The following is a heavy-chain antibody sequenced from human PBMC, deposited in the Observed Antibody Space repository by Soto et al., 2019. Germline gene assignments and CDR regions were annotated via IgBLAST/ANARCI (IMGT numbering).Heavy chain of an antibody. Sequence: QVQLVESGGGVVQPGRSLRLSCAASGFTFSSYGMHWVRQAPGKGLEWVAVIWYDGSNKYYADSVKGRFTISRDNSKNTLYLQMNSLRAEDTAVYYCARDEGRGYSYGYVYYYYGMDVWGQEPTVTVSS. CDR3: ARDEGRGYSYGYVYYYYGMDV. V-gene: IGHV3-33*01. CDR1: GFTFSSYG. CDR2: IWYDGSNK. J-gene: IGHJ6*02. D-gene: IGHD5-18*01.